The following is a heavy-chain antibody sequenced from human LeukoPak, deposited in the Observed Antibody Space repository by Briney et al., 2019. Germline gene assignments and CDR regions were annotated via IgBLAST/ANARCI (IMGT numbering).Heavy chain of an antibody. Sequence: SETLSLTCSVSGDSVCRSDSYWDWIRQPPGKGLEWIGTIYYSGRTYYSPSLKSRVTMSVDPSNNQFSLNLRSVTAADTAVYYCARRRYYDGSGYLEWGQGTLLSVSS. J-gene: IGHJ1*01. CDR1: GDSVCRSDSY. V-gene: IGHV4-39*01. D-gene: IGHD3-22*01. CDR2: IYYSGRT. CDR3: ARRRYYDGSGYLE.